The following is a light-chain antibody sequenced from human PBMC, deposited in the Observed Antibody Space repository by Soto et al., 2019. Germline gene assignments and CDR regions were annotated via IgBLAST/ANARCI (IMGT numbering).Light chain of an antibody. Sequence: DIVMTQSPDSLAVSLGERASINCKSSQSVLYSSNNKNNLAWYQQKPGQPPKLLIFWASTRDSRVPDRFSGSGSGTDFTLTISGLQAEDVAVYYGQQYYSAPETFGQGTRVEIK. CDR2: WAS. CDR3: QQYYSAPET. CDR1: QSVLYSSNNKNN. V-gene: IGKV4-1*01. J-gene: IGKJ1*01.